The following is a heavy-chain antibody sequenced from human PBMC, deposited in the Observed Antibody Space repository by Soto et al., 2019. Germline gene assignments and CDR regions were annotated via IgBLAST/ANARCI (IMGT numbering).Heavy chain of an antibody. CDR2: IIPIFGTA. CDR1: GGPFISYA. V-gene: IGHV1-69*01. J-gene: IGHJ4*02. Sequence: SVKVSCKASGGPFISYAIIWVRQAPGQGLEWMGGIIPIFGTANYAQKFQGRVTITADESTSTAYMELSSLRSEDTAVYYCASIPNRDFDYCGQRTLVTVSS. D-gene: IGHD2-2*02. CDR3: ASIPNRDFDY.